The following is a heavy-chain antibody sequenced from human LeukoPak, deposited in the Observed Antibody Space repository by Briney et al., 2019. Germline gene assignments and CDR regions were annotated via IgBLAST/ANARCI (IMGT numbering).Heavy chain of an antibody. CDR3: ARMSSSSWYVCDY. J-gene: IGHJ4*02. D-gene: IGHD6-13*01. CDR1: GFTFSSYW. V-gene: IGHV3-7*01. CDR2: IKQDGTEK. Sequence: GGSLRLSCAASGFTFSSYWMTWVRQAPGKGPEWVANIKQDGTEKYYVDSVTGRFTISRDNAKGSLYLQMNSLRADDTAVYYCARMSSSSWYVCDYWGQGTLVTVAS.